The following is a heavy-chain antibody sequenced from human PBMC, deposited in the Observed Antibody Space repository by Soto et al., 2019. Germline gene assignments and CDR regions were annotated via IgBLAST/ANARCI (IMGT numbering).Heavy chain of an antibody. V-gene: IGHV1-24*01. J-gene: IGHJ3*02. D-gene: IGHD6-19*01. CDR3: ATYPYSSGWLSAFDI. Sequence: ASVKVSFKVSGYTLTEYSMHWVRQAPGKGLEWMGGFDPEDGETIYAQKFQGRVTMTEDTSTDTAYMELSSLRSEDTAVYYCATYPYSSGWLSAFDIWGQGTMVTVSS. CDR1: GYTLTEYS. CDR2: FDPEDGET.